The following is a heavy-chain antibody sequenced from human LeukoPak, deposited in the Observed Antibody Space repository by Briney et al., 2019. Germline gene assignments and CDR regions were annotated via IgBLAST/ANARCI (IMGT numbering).Heavy chain of an antibody. CDR3: ARSRVYDILTGYLYNWFDP. Sequence: PSETLSLTCTVSGGSISSYYWSWIRQHPGKGLEWIGYIYYSGSTYYNPSLKSRVTISVDTSKNQFSLKLSSVTAADTAVYYCARSRVYDILTGYLYNWFDPWGQGTLVTVSS. V-gene: IGHV4-59*06. CDR2: IYYSGST. J-gene: IGHJ5*02. D-gene: IGHD3-9*01. CDR1: GGSISSYY.